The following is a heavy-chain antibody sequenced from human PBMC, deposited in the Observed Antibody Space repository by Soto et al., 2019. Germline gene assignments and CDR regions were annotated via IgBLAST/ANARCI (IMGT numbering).Heavy chain of an antibody. CDR1: GYTFSSNP. V-gene: IGHV1-18*01. CDR3: ARGDSSSLDPRFDY. D-gene: IGHD6-13*01. CDR2: ISPYNGDT. Sequence: ASVKVSCKASGYTFSSNPVSWVRQAPGQGLELMGWISPYNGDTNYAQNLQGRVTMTTDTSTTTAYMELSSLRSEDTAVYYCARGDSSSLDPRFDYWGQGTLVTVSS. J-gene: IGHJ4*02.